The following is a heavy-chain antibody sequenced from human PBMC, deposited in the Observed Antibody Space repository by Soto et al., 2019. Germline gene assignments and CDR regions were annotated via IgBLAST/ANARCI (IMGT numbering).Heavy chain of an antibody. CDR3: AKVPGLDHYGMDV. J-gene: IGHJ6*02. CDR2: ISGSGRPT. CDR1: GWTCIIYT. Sequence: PWGALRRSCAASGWTCIIYTIRCFQRPPGKGLEWVSTISGSGRPTYYADSVKGRFTISKDNAKNTLYLQMSSLRAEDTAVYYCAKVPGLDHYGMDVWGQGSTVTVSS. D-gene: IGHD3-9*01. V-gene: IGHV3-23*01.